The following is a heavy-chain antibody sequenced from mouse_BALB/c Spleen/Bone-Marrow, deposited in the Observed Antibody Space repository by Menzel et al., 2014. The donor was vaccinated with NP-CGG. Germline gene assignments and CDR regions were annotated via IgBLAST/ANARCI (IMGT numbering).Heavy chain of an antibody. J-gene: IGHJ4*01. D-gene: IGHD1-1*01. CDR2: IDPANDNT. Sequence: EVQLQQSGAELVKPGASVKLSCTASGFNIKDTYMHWVKQRPEQGLEWIGRIDPANDNTKYDPKFQGKATITADTSPNTAYLQLSSLTSEDTAVYYCATLTTVVDAMDYWGQGTSVTVSS. CDR1: GFNIKDTY. CDR3: ATLTTVVDAMDY. V-gene: IGHV14-3*02.